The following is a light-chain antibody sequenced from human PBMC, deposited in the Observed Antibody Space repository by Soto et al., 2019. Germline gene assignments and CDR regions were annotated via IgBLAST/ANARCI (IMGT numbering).Light chain of an antibody. Sequence: EIVLTQSPGTLSLSPGERATLSCRASQSFSSSYLAWYQQKPGQAPRLLIYGASSRATGIPDRFSGSGSGTDFTLTISRLEPEDFAVYDCEQYGSSPQYTFGQGTKLEIK. CDR1: QSFSSSY. CDR2: GAS. J-gene: IGKJ2*01. CDR3: EQYGSSPQYT. V-gene: IGKV3-20*01.